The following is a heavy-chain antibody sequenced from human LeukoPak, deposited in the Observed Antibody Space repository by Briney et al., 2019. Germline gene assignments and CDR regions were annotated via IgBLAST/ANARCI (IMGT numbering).Heavy chain of an antibody. CDR1: GGSISSYY. J-gene: IGHJ4*02. V-gene: IGHV4-59*01. CDR3: TRGVYIAAAQYGY. CDR2: IYYSGTT. D-gene: IGHD6-13*01. Sequence: PSETLSLTCTVSGGSISSYYWSWIRQPPGKGLEWIGYIYYSGTTNYNPSLKGRVTISVDTSKNQFSLKLSSVTAADTAVYYCTRGVYIAAAQYGYWGQGTLVTVSS.